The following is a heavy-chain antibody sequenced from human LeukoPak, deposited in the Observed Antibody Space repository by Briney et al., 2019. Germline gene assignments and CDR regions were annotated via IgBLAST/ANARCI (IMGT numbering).Heavy chain of an antibody. CDR3: ARAGYCSGGSCETIDY. CDR1: GFTFSSYS. CDR2: ISSSSSYI. D-gene: IGHD2-15*01. V-gene: IGHV3-21*01. Sequence: GGSLRLSCAASGFTFSSYSMNWDRQAPGKGLEWVSSISSSSSYIYYADSVKGRFTISRDNAKNSLYLQMNSLRAEDTAVYYCARAGYCSGGSCETIDYWGQGTLVTVSS. J-gene: IGHJ4*02.